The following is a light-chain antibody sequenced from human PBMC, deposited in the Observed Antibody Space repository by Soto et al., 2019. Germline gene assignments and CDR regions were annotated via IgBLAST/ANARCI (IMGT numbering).Light chain of an antibody. Sequence: EIQVTLTQYSLSASEADRVTITCQASQEISNYLTWYQQKPGKAPKLLIYDASNLETGVPSRFSGSGSGTDFTFTICSLQPEDIAPYYCPLRASFPIPSGERTRL. CDR2: DAS. V-gene: IGKV1-33*01. J-gene: IGKJ5*01. CDR1: QEISNY. CDR3: PLRASFPIP.